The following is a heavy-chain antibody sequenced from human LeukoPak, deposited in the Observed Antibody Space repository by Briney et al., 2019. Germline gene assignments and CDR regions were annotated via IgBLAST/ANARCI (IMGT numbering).Heavy chain of an antibody. V-gene: IGHV1-2*02. CDR1: GYTFTGYH. J-gene: IGHJ4*02. CDR3: ARDSGSSGWDPTSFLDY. D-gene: IGHD6-19*01. Sequence: ASVKVSCQASGYTFTGYHIHWVRPAPGQGLEWMGWINPNSGGANSAQKFLGRVSMTRDTSISTVYMDLTSLRSDDTAVYYCARDSGSSGWDPTSFLDYWGRGTVVTVSS. CDR2: INPNSGGA.